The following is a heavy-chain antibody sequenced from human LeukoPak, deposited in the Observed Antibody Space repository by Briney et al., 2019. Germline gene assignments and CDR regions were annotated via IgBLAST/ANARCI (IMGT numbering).Heavy chain of an antibody. CDR3: AKDRRQQGTRGPFDY. Sequence: PGGSLRLSCAASGFTFSTYGMHWVRQAPGKGLEWVAVISYDGSNKFYADSVKGRFTISRDNSKNTLYLQMNSLRAEDTAVFYCAKDRRQQGTRGPFDYWGQGTLVIVSS. V-gene: IGHV3-30*18. J-gene: IGHJ4*02. CDR1: GFTFSTYG. D-gene: IGHD6-13*01. CDR2: ISYDGSNK.